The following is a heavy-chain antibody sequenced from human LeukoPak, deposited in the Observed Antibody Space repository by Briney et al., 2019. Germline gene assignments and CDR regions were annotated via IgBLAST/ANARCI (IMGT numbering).Heavy chain of an antibody. J-gene: IGHJ5*02. CDR2: IYYSGST. CDR3: ARHKGSLRYFVGWFDP. D-gene: IGHD3-9*01. V-gene: IGHV4-59*08. Sequence: PSETLSLTCTVSGGSISSYYWSWIRQPPGKGLEWTGYIYYSGSTNYNPSLKSRVTISVDTSKNQFSLKLSSVTAADTAVYYCARHKGSLRYFVGWFDPWGQGTLVTVSS. CDR1: GGSISSYY.